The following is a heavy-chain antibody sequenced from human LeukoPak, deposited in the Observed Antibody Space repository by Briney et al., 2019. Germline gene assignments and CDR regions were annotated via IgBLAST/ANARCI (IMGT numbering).Heavy chain of an antibody. CDR3: AREYSYGRKNDASDI. D-gene: IGHD5-18*01. CDR2: INPNSGGT. V-gene: IGHV1-2*06. CDR1: GYTFAGYY. Sequence: ASVKVSCKASGYTFAGYYMHWVRQAPGQGLEWMGRINPNSGGTNYAQKFQGRVTMTRDTSISTAYMELSRLRSDDTAVYYCAREYSYGRKNDASDIWGQGTMVTVSS. J-gene: IGHJ3*02.